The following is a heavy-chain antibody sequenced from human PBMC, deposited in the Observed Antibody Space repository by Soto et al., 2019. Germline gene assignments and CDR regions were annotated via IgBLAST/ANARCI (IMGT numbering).Heavy chain of an antibody. CDR2: ISGGASDK. J-gene: IGHJ4*02. D-gene: IGHD2-21*01. CDR1: GFMFSAYW. V-gene: IGHV3-7*01. CDR3: VREDWHRFDS. Sequence: EVQLVESGGRLVQPGGSLRLSCAASGFMFSAYWMSWVRQDPGKGLEWVATISGGASDKFYVDSVKGRFTISRDDSKNTLYRQMNSLRDVDTAVYYGVREDWHRFDSWGQGTLVTVSS.